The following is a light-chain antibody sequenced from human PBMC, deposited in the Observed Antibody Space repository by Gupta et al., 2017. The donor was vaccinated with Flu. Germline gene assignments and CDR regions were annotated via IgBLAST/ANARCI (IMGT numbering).Light chain of an antibody. V-gene: IGKV3-20*01. J-gene: IGKJ2*01. Sequence: LSPGERATLSCRVSQSVNNNLLTWSQHKPCQVPRLLIYGVSSRVTARPDTFTGCGSLTDFSLSIRSLELEDFAVYYCQQDGTSGPTSGQGSKLE. CDR3: QQDGTSGPT. CDR2: GVS. CDR1: QSVNNNL.